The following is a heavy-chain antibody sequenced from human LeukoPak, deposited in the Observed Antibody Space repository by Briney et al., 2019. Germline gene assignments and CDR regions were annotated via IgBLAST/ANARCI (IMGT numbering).Heavy chain of an antibody. D-gene: IGHD2-15*01. V-gene: IGHV1-2*02. Sequence: ASVKVSCKASGYTFTGYYMHWVRQAPGQGLEWMGWINPNSGGTNYAQKFQGRVTMTRDTSISTAYMELSRLRSDDTAVYYCAGEGYCSGGSCYHGWFDPWGQGTLVTVSS. J-gene: IGHJ5*02. CDR3: AGEGYCSGGSCYHGWFDP. CDR2: INPNSGGT. CDR1: GYTFTGYY.